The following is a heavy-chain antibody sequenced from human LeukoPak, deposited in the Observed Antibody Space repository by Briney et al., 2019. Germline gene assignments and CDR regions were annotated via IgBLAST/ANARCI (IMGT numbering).Heavy chain of an antibody. D-gene: IGHD3-10*01. CDR3: ARMGQKHYYGSGSYPRSDY. Sequence: PSETLSLTCTVSGGSVRSSSYYWGWIRQPPGKGLEWIGNIFYSGSTYYNPSLKSRVTISVDTSKNQFSLKLSSVTAADTAVYYCARMGQKHYYGSGSYPRSDYWGQGTLVTVSS. CDR1: GGSVRSSSYY. J-gene: IGHJ4*02. CDR2: IFYSGST. V-gene: IGHV4-39*01.